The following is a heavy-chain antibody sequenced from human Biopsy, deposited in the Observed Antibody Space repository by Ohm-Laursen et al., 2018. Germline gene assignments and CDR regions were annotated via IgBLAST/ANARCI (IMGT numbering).Heavy chain of an antibody. J-gene: IGHJ6*02. CDR1: GYTFTGYY. V-gene: IGHV1-2*02. CDR3: VRSRGGGATWGMDV. CDR2: INPDNGGT. D-gene: IGHD2-21*01. Sequence: PSAKASCKASGYTFTGYYFHWVRQAPGHGLGWMGWINPDNGGTIHAQKFQGRVTVTRDTSISTAYVEVTSVRSDDTAVYYCVRSRGGGATWGMDVWGQGTTVTVSS.